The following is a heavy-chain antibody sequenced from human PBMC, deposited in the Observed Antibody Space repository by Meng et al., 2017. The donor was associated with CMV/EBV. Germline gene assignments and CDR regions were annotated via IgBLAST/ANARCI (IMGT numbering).Heavy chain of an antibody. CDR1: GFTFSSYD. V-gene: IGHV3-13*01. Sequence: GGSLRLSCAASGFTFSSYDMHWVRQATGKGLEWVSAIGTAGDTYYPGSVKGRFTISRDNSKNTLYLQMNSLRAEDTAVYYCARDVASQWLSYYFDYWGQGTLVTVSS. J-gene: IGHJ4*02. D-gene: IGHD6-19*01. CDR3: ARDVASQWLSYYFDY. CDR2: IGTAGDT.